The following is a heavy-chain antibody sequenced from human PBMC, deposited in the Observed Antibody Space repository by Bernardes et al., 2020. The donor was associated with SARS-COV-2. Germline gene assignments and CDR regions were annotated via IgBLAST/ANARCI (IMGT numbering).Heavy chain of an antibody. CDR1: MDSLSINTAA. V-gene: IGHV6-1*01. CDR2: IYFRSTFYT. J-gene: IGHJ4*02. CDR3: AREVSYSYGSVSHYGLDH. Sequence: SQTLSPTSALSMDSLSINTAASVWIRQSPSRCLEWLGRIYFRSTFYTDYAVSVRSRITINPDTSKNQFSLHLKSVTPEDTAVYDCAREVSYSYGSVSHYGLDHLGQGGLVTVSS. D-gene: IGHD3-10*01.